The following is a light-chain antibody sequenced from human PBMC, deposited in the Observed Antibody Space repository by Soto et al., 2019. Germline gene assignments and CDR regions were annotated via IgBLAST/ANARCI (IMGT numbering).Light chain of an antibody. J-gene: IGLJ1*01. CDR3: CSSGGSHT. Sequence: QSALTQPRSVSGSPGQSVTISCTGTSSDVGAYNHVSWYQQHPGKAPKLMIYDVSKRPSGVPDRFSASKSGNTASLTISGLKAGDEADYYCCSSGGSHTLGPGTKVT. V-gene: IGLV2-11*01. CDR2: DVS. CDR1: SSDVGAYNH.